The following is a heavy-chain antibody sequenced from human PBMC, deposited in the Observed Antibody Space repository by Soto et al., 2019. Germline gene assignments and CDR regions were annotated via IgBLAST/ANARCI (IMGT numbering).Heavy chain of an antibody. J-gene: IGHJ4*02. D-gene: IGHD2-15*01. CDR1: GYTFTNFG. CDR2: ISAYQGNT. CDR3: AIGGTPIDY. Sequence: QVQLVQSGSEGKKPGASVKVSCKASGYTFTNFGISWVLQAPGQGRAWVGWISAYQGNTNYAQKFQGGVTMTTDTNTSTAYIEVRSRRFADTAVDYCAIGGTPIDYWGQGTLVTVSS. V-gene: IGHV1-18*01.